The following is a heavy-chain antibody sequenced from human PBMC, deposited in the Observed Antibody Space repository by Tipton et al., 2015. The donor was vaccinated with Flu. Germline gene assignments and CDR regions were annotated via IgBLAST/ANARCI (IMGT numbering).Heavy chain of an antibody. V-gene: IGHV5-51*01. D-gene: IGHD1-26*01. CDR2: IYPGHSDV. Sequence: QLVQSGAEVKKPGESLKISCKGSGYSFSSYWIAWVRQMPGKGLEWMGIIYPGHSDVRYSPSLRGQVTISADKSISTAYMQWSSLKASDSAMYFCARHRDTGSYIYYDGMDVWGQGTTVTVSS. J-gene: IGHJ6*02. CDR3: ARHRDTGSYIYYDGMDV. CDR1: GYSFSSYW.